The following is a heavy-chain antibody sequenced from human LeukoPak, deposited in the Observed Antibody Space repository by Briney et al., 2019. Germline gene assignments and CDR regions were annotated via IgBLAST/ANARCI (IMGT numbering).Heavy chain of an antibody. V-gene: IGHV3-30*04. J-gene: IGHJ4*02. CDR3: ARVQLERHFFDY. CDR2: ISYDGSNK. Sequence: GGSLRLSCAASGFTFSNYAMSWVRQAPGKGLEWVAVISYDGSNKYYADSVKGRFTISRDNSKNTLYLQMNSLRAEDTAVYYCARVQLERHFFDYWGQGTLVTVSS. D-gene: IGHD1-1*01. CDR1: GFTFSNYA.